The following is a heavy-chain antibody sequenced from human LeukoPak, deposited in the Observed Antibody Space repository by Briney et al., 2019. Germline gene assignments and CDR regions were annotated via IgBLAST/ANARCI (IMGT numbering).Heavy chain of an antibody. CDR2: LWTDGSTR. J-gene: IGHJ6*02. CDR1: GFSFSNHG. CDR3: ARGGGNYYFGLDV. V-gene: IGHV3-33*01. D-gene: IGHD3-16*01. Sequence: GGSLRLSCAASGFSFSNHGMHWVRQAPGKGLEWVAVLWTDGSTRFYVDSVKGRFTISRDNSKNMLFLQMNSLRVEDTAVYYCARGGGNYYFGLDVWGQGTTVTVSS.